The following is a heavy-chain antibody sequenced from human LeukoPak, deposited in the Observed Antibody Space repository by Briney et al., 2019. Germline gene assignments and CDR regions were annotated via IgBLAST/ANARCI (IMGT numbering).Heavy chain of an antibody. V-gene: IGHV3-30-3*01. CDR3: ARPHPLGKNYFNNMDV. J-gene: IGHJ6*02. CDR1: GFTFSNYA. CDR2: ISYDGSNK. Sequence: PGRSLRLSCAASGFTFSNYAMHWVRQAPGQGLDWVAVISYDGSNKYYADSVKGRFTISRDNSENTLYLLLNSLTTEDTALYYCARPHPLGKNYFNNMDVWGQGTTVTVSS.